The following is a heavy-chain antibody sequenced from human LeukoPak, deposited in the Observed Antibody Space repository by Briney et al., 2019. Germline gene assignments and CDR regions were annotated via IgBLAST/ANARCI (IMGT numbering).Heavy chain of an antibody. CDR1: GFTFSSYS. D-gene: IGHD3-10*01. CDR3: ARGRSTMLLWFGEPGYYFDY. Sequence: PGGSLRLSCAASGFTFSSYSMSWVRQAPGKGLEWVANIKQDGSEKYYVDSVKGRFTISRDNAKNSLYLQMNSLRAEDTAVYYCARGRSTMLLWFGEPGYYFDYWGQGTLVTVSS. V-gene: IGHV3-7*01. J-gene: IGHJ4*02. CDR2: IKQDGSEK.